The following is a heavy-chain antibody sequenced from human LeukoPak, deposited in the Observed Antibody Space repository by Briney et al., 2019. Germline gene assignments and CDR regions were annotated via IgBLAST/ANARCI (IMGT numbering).Heavy chain of an antibody. V-gene: IGHV4-34*01. Sequence: SETLSLTCAGYGGSFSGYYWSWIRQPPGQGLEWIGEINHSGSTTYTPSLKSRVTILVDTSKNQSSLKLSSVTAADTAVYFIAGSLAYDSRGYYGYWGQGILVTVSS. CDR2: INHSGST. D-gene: IGHD3-22*01. CDR3: AGSLAYDSRGYYGY. J-gene: IGHJ4*02. CDR1: GGSFSGYY.